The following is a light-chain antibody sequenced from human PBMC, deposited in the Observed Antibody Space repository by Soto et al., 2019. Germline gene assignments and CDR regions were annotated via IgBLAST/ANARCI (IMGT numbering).Light chain of an antibody. V-gene: IGKV3-15*01. J-gene: IGKJ5*01. Sequence: EIVLTQSPGTLSLSPGERATLSCRASQSVSSNLAWYQQKPGQAPRLLIYGASTRATGIPGSLSGSASGTDFTLTISRMPSEDSAVYYCQQYNTWPTFGQGTRLEIK. CDR2: GAS. CDR3: QQYNTWPT. CDR1: QSVSSN.